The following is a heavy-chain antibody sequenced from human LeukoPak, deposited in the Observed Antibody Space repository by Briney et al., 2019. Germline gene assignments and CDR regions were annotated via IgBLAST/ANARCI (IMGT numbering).Heavy chain of an antibody. V-gene: IGHV1-3*01. Sequence: GASVKVSCKTSGYIFTPHHIHWMRQAPGQGLDLLGWVSAANNPEYSQKFQGRVVITRDASATTSYLELNSLRSEDTAVYYCAMSVEMPPIPSFVYWGQGTLVTVSS. D-gene: IGHD5-24*01. CDR1: GYIFTPHH. J-gene: IGHJ4*02. CDR2: VSAANNP. CDR3: AMSVEMPPIPSFVY.